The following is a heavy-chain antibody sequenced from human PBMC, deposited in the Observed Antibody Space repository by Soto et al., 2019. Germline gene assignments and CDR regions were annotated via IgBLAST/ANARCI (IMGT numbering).Heavy chain of an antibody. V-gene: IGHV3-74*01. CDR3: TRSGDADYDHRDDAFDI. J-gene: IGHJ3*02. D-gene: IGHD4-17*01. CDR1: GFAFSNYW. CDR2: MNSDGTST. Sequence: EVQLVESGGGLVQPGGSLRLSCAASGFAFSNYWIHWVRQAPGKGLVWVSRMNSDGTSTSYADSVRGRFTISRDKAKNTLYLQMNSLRSEDTPVYYCTRSGDADYDHRDDAFDIWGQGTMVTVSS.